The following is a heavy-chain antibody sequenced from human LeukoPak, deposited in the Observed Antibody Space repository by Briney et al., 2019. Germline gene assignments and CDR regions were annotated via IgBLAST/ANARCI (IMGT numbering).Heavy chain of an antibody. CDR3: ARKGLGGELGGFDS. CDR1: GFTFSSYA. CDR2: ISSSSSTI. D-gene: IGHD1-26*01. V-gene: IGHV3-48*04. Sequence: GGSLRLSCAASGFTFSSYAMSWVRQAPGKGLEWVSYISSSSSTIYYADFVKGRFTISRDNAKNSLYLQMNSLRVDDTALYHCARKGLGGELGGFDSWGQGTLVTVSS. J-gene: IGHJ4*02.